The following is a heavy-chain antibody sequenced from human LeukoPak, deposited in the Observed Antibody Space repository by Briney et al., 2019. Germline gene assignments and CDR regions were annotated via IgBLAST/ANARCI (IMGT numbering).Heavy chain of an antibody. J-gene: IGHJ4*02. CDR2: IYYSGST. V-gene: IGHV4-30-4*01. D-gene: IGHD4-17*01. CDR1: GGSISSGDYY. Sequence: SQTLSLTCTVSGGSISSGDYYWSWIRQPPGKGLEWIGHIYYSGSTNYNPSLKSRVIISVDTSKNQFSLKLTSVTAADTAVYYCARDAGDLDYWGQGTLATVSS. CDR3: ARDAGDLDY.